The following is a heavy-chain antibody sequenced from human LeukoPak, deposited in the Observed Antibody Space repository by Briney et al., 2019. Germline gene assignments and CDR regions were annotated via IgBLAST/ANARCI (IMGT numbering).Heavy chain of an antibody. CDR2: INSDGSST. D-gene: IGHD3-10*01. CDR1: GFTFSSYW. CDR3: ARDGGSSPDYFDY. J-gene: IGHJ4*02. V-gene: IGHV3-74*01. Sequence: GGSLRLSCAASGFTFSSYWTHWVRQAPGKGLVWVSRINSDGSSTSYADSVKGRFTISRDNAKNTLYLQMNSLRAEDTAVYYCARDGGSSPDYFDYWGQGTLVTVSS.